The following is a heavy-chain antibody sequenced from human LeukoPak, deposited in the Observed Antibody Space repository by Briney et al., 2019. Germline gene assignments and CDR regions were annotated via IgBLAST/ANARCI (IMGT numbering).Heavy chain of an antibody. CDR2: ISYDGSNK. CDR1: GFTFSSYA. CDR3: AKDSPYLTIFGVVICNGMDV. J-gene: IGHJ6*02. D-gene: IGHD3-3*01. V-gene: IGHV3-30-3*01. Sequence: GGSLRLSCAASGFTFSSYAMHWVRQAPGKGLEWVAVISYDGSNKYYADSVKGRFTISRDNSKNTLYLQMNSLRAEDTAVYYCAKDSPYLTIFGVVICNGMDVWGQGTTVTVSS.